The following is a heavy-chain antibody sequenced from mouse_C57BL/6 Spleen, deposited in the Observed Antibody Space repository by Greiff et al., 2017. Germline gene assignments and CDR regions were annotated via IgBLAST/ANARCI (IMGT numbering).Heavy chain of an antibody. CDR1: GYALTNYL. Sequence: QVQLQQSGAELVRPGTSVKVSCKASGYALTNYLIEWVKQRPGQGLEWIGVINPGSGGTNYNEKCKGKATLTADKSSSTAYMQLSSLTSEDSAVYFCARAGTQVDYWGQGTSVTVSS. CDR3: ARAGTQVDY. V-gene: IGHV1-54*01. D-gene: IGHD3-3*01. CDR2: INPGSGGT. J-gene: IGHJ4*01.